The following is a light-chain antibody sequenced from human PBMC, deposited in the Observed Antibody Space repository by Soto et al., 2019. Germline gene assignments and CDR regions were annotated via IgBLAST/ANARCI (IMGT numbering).Light chain of an antibody. CDR3: QQYGSSIT. CDR1: QSVSSN. CDR2: GAS. J-gene: IGKJ5*01. Sequence: EIVMTQSPATLSVSPGERATLSSRASQSVSSNLAWYQQKPGQAPRLLIYGASSRATGIPDRFSGSGSGTDFTLTINRLEPEDFAVYYCQQYGSSITFGQGTRLEI. V-gene: IGKV3-20*01.